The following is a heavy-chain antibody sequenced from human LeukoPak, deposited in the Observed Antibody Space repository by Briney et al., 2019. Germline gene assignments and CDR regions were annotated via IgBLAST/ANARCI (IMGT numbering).Heavy chain of an antibody. CDR2: IYYSGST. Sequence: PSETLSLTCTVSGGSISSSSYYWGWIRQPPGKGLELIVSIYYSGSTYYNPSLKSRVTISVDTSKNQFSLKLSSVTAADTAVYYCASQWLADYWGQGTLVTVSS. CDR3: ASQWLADY. V-gene: IGHV4-39*01. D-gene: IGHD6-19*01. CDR1: GGSISSSSYY. J-gene: IGHJ4*02.